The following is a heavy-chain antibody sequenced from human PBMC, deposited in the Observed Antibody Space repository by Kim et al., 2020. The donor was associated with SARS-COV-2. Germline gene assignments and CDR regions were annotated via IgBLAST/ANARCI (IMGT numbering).Heavy chain of an antibody. Sequence: TYYADSVKGRFTISRDNSKNTLYLQMNSLRAEDTAVYYCARDPSSSWEDYWGQGTLVTVSS. CDR3: ARDPSSSWEDY. D-gene: IGHD6-13*01. J-gene: IGHJ4*02. V-gene: IGHV3-66*01. CDR2: T.